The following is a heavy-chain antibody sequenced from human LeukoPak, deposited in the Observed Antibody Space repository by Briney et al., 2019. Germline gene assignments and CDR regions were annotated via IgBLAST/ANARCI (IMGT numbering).Heavy chain of an antibody. CDR2: ISAYNGNT. V-gene: IGHV1-18*01. CDR3: ARELYYYGSGSYIRFDY. J-gene: IGHJ4*02. D-gene: IGHD3-10*01. CDR1: GYTFTSYG. Sequence: ASVKVSCKASGYTFTSYGISWVRQAPGQGLEWMGWISAYNGNTNYAQKLQGRVTMTTDTSTSTAYMELRSLRSDDTAVYYCARELYYYGSGSYIRFDYWGQGTLVTVSS.